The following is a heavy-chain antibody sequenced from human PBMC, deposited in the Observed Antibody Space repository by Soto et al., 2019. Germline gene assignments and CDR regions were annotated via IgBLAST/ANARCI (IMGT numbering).Heavy chain of an antibody. CDR3: ARRGYYYDSSGYYFLDY. V-gene: IGHV5-51*01. CDR1: GYSFTSYW. D-gene: IGHD3-22*01. J-gene: IGHJ4*02. Sequence: WESLKISCKGSGYSFTSYWIGWVRQMPGKGLEWMGIIYPGDSDTRYSPSFQGQVTISADKSISTAYLQWSNLKASDTAMYYCARRGYYYDSSGYYFLDYWGQGTLVTVSS. CDR2: IYPGDSDT.